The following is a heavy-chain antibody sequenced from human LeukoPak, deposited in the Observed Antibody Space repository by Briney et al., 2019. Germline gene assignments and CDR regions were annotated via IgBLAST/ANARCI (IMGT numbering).Heavy chain of an antibody. CDR1: GFTFNTYG. J-gene: IGHJ6*02. CDR3: PKEGFSGFDSNYYYGLDV. CDR2: MSYDGSKK. V-gene: IGHV3-30*18. D-gene: IGHD5-12*01. Sequence: ERSLSLSCAASGFTFNTYGIHWVRQAPGKGLEWVAVMSYDGSKKDYADSVKGRFTISRDNSKNTLYLHMTSLRAEDTAIYYCPKEGFSGFDSNYYYGLDVWGQGTTVTVSS.